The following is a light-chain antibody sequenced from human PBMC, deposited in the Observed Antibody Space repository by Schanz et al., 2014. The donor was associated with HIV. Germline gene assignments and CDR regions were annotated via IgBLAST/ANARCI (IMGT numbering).Light chain of an antibody. CDR2: DVS. J-gene: IGLJ2*01. Sequence: QSALTQPASVSGSPGQSITISCTGTSSDVSNYNYLSWYQQLPGKVPKLMTYDVSNRASGVSNRFSGSKSGNTASLTISGLQAEDETDYYCSSYTRSSTVLFGGGTKVTVL. CDR1: SSDVSNYNY. CDR3: SSYTRSSTVL. V-gene: IGLV2-14*03.